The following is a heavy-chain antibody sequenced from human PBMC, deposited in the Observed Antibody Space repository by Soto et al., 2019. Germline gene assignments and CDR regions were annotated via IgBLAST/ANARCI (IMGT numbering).Heavy chain of an antibody. CDR1: GDSISGYY. CDR3: ARGGYDILTGSNKGWFDP. J-gene: IGHJ5*02. V-gene: IGHV4-59*01. D-gene: IGHD3-9*01. Sequence: SETLSLTCTVSGDSISGYYWSWIRQPPGKGLEWIGYIYYSGRTNYNPSLMSRVNLSVDTSKNQFSLKLSSVTAADTAVYYCARGGYDILTGSNKGWFDPWGQGTLVTVSS. CDR2: IYYSGRT.